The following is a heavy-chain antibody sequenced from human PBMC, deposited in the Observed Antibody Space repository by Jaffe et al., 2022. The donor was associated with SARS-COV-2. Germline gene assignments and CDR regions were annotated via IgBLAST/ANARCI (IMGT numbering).Heavy chain of an antibody. J-gene: IGHJ4*02. D-gene: IGHD2-2*01. CDR3: ARYCSSFSCSRPHDH. Sequence: EVQLVESGGGLVQPGGSLRLSCAGSGFIFSTYWMTWVRQAPGKGLEWVADIKEDGSEKKYVDSVKGRFTISRDNAKDSLYLEMSSLGAEDTAVYYCARYCSSFSCSRPHDHWGQGTLVSVSS. CDR1: GFIFSTYW. V-gene: IGHV3-7*01. CDR2: IKEDGSEK.